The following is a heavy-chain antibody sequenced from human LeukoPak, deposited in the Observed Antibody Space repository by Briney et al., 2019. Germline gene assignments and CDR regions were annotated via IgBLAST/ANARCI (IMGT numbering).Heavy chain of an antibody. CDR2: IKEDDSEI. V-gene: IGHV3-7*01. CDR1: GFTFSSYW. CDR3: ARLRSLDK. J-gene: IGHJ4*02. Sequence: TGGSLRLSCAASGFTFSSYWMSWVRQAPGKGLEWVANIKEDDSEIYYVESVKGRFTISRDNAKNSLYLEMSSLRVEDTAVYFCARLRSLDKWGQGTLVTVS. D-gene: IGHD5-24*01.